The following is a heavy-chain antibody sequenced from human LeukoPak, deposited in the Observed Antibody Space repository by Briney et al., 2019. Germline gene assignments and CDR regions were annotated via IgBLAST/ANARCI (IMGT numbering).Heavy chain of an antibody. Sequence: PGGSLRLSCAASGFTFSSYWMSWVRQAPGKGLEWVANIKQDGSEKQYVDSVKGRFAISRDNAENSLYLQMSSLKAEDTAVYYGRFTRSGDSVYWGQGTLVTVSS. V-gene: IGHV3-7*02. J-gene: IGHJ4*02. D-gene: IGHD7-27*01. CDR1: GFTFSSYW. CDR2: IKQDGSEK. CDR3: RFTRSGDSVY.